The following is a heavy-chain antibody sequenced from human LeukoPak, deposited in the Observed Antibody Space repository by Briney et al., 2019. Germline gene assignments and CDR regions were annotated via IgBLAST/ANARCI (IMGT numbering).Heavy chain of an antibody. Sequence: PGGSLRLSCAASGFTFSNYAMTWVRQPPGKGLEWVSSIGGRRTYTYYADSVKGRFTISRDNAKNSLDLQMNNLRAEDTAVYYCARGDDYGDRNYLGSWGQGTLVTVSS. CDR1: GFTFSNYA. CDR3: ARGDDYGDRNYLGS. D-gene: IGHD4-17*01. CDR2: IGGRRTYT. J-gene: IGHJ4*02. V-gene: IGHV3-21*06.